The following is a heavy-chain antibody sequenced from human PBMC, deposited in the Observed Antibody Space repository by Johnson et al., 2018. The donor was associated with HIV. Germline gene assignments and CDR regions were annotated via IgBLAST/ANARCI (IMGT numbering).Heavy chain of an antibody. CDR3: AKGSQPVDTAMVSQAFDI. CDR1: RFTFSNYD. Sequence: VQLVESGGGLVQPGGSLRLSCAASRFTFSNYDMYWVRHVTGKVLAWVSSFGSAGDTNYPGSVKGRFPLSRDNAKNSLYLQMNSLRTEDTALYYCAKGSQPVDTAMVSQAFDIWGQGTMVTVSS. V-gene: IGHV3-13*01. CDR2: FGSAGDT. J-gene: IGHJ3*02. D-gene: IGHD5-18*01.